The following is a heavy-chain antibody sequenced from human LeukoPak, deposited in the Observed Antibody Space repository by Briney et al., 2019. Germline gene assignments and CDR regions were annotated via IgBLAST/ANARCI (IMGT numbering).Heavy chain of an antibody. CDR3: VRDWDHFDFDS. CDR1: GFTFSSYG. Sequence: GRSLRLSCAAAGFTFSSYGMHWVRQAPGKGLEWVAVIWYDGSNKYYADYVKGRFTISRDNAKNTLYLQMKSLRVEDTALYYCVRDWDHFDFDSWGQGTLVTVSS. D-gene: IGHD1-26*01. CDR2: IWYDGSNK. J-gene: IGHJ5*01. V-gene: IGHV3-33*03.